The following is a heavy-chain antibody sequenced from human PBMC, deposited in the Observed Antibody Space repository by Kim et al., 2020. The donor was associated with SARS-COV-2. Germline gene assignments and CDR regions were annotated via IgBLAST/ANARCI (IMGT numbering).Heavy chain of an antibody. CDR2: IYYGGTT. Sequence: SETLSLTCTVSGDSISYYYCSWIRQLPGKGLEWIGYIYYGGTTNYNPSLKSRVAISVDTSKNEFSLELTSVTAADTAIYYCARSEGRGSWLQFDYWGQGTLVTVAP. D-gene: IGHD6-13*01. V-gene: IGHV4-59*01. J-gene: IGHJ4*02. CDR1: GDSISYYY. CDR3: ARSEGRGSWLQFDY.